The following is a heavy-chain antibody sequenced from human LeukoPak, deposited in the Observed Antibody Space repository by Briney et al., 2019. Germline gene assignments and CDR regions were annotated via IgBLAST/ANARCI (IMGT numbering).Heavy chain of an antibody. CDR1: GGSITSGGYY. CDR3: ARDVLR. J-gene: IGHJ4*02. V-gene: IGHV4-31*03. CDR2: IYKTGST. Sequence: SETLSLTCTVSGGSITSGGYYWSWIRQRPGKGLEWIGYIYKTGSTYYNPSLKSRVIMSVDTSRNQFSLKLNSVTAADTAVYYCARDVLRWGQGTLVTVSS.